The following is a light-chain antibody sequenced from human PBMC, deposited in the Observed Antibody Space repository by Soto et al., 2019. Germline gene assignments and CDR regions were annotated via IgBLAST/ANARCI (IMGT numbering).Light chain of an antibody. CDR2: GAT. CDR1: QDVFSHSINNHY. CDR3: QQNHCTPST. V-gene: IGKV4-1*01. Sequence: VSLGERAPSNCKSTQDVFSHSINNHYFSYYQQKPGQPPQLLIYGATIRDSGVPDRFSASGSGTDFTLTSTILQAEDVAFYYCQQNHCTPSTFGQGTKVDIK. J-gene: IGKJ1*01.